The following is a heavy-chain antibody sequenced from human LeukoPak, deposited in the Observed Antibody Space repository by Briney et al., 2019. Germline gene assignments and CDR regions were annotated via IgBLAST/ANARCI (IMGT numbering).Heavy chain of an antibody. CDR3: ASGITTRGGAFDI. V-gene: IGHV1-8*01. J-gene: IGHJ3*02. CDR1: GYTFASYD. CDR2: INPNSGNT. D-gene: IGHD6-6*01. Sequence: ASVKVSCKASGYTFASYDINWVRQATGQGLEWTGWINPNSGNTGYAQKFQGRVTMTRNTSISTAYMELSSLRSEDTAVYYCASGITTRGGAFDIWGQGTMVTVSS.